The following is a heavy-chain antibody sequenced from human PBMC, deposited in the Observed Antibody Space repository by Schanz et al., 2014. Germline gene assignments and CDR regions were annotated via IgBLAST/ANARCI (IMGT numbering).Heavy chain of an antibody. Sequence: QVQLVQSGAEVKKPGSSVKVSCTASGGTFSSDTFSWVRQAPGQGLEWMGRIIPSLGLAKYEQKFQDKVTITADTSTTTAYMELSGLRSEDTAVYYCARDRLECGAECYSVEVFEIWGQGTLVIVSS. V-gene: IGHV1-69*04. D-gene: IGHD2-21*01. CDR3: ARDRLECGAECYSVEVFEI. J-gene: IGHJ4*02. CDR2: IIPSLGLA. CDR1: GGTFSSDT.